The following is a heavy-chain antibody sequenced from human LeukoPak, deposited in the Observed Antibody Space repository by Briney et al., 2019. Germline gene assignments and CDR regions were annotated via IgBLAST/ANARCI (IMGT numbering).Heavy chain of an antibody. CDR1: GFTFSSYA. V-gene: IGHV3-30-3*01. J-gene: IGHJ4*02. CDR2: ISYDGSNK. Sequence: PGGSLRLSCAASGFTFSSYAMHWVRQAPGKGLEWVAVISYDGSNKYYADSVKGRFTISRDNSKNTLYLQMNSLRAEDTAVYYRARDRYYYDSSGYLYYFDYWGQGTLVTVSS. D-gene: IGHD3-22*01. CDR3: ARDRYYYDSSGYLYYFDY.